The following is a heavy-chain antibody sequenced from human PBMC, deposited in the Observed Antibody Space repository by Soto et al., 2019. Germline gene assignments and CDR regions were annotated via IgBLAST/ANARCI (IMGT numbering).Heavy chain of an antibody. CDR3: ARTDSSSSSRFDP. CDR1: SGSISSSNW. V-gene: IGHV4-4*02. CDR2: IYHSGST. D-gene: IGHD6-6*01. J-gene: IGHJ5*02. Sequence: PSETLSLTCAVSSGSISSSNWWSWVRQPPGKGLEWIGEIYHSGSTNYNPSLKSRVTISVDKSKNQFSLKLSSVTAADTAVYYCARTDSSSSSRFDPWGQGTLVTVSS.